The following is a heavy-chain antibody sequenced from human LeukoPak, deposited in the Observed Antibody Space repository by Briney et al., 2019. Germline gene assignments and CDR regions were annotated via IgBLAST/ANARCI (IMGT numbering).Heavy chain of an antibody. V-gene: IGHV3-23*01. J-gene: IGHJ4*02. CDR3: AKDQESYCSSTSCHLYYFDY. CDR1: GFTFSSYG. Sequence: GGSLRLSCAASGFTFSSYGMSWVRQAPGKGLEWVSAISGSGGSTYYADSVKGRFTISRDNSKNTLYLQMNSLRAEDTAVYYCAKDQESYCSSTSCHLYYFDYWGQGTLVTVSS. D-gene: IGHD2-2*01. CDR2: ISGSGGST.